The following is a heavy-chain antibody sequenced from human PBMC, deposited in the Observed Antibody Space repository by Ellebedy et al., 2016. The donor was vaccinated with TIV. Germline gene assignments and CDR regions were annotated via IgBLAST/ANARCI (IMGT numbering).Heavy chain of an antibody. V-gene: IGHV4-39*01. CDR1: GGSISRPTHY. D-gene: IGHD2-2*01. CDR2: VYYSGRA. J-gene: IGHJ3*02. CDR3: VSYCSSSSCYDGAFDI. Sequence: GSLRLXXTVSGGSISRPTHYWGWIRQPPGKGLEWIVNVYYSGRAQYNPSLESRITVSVDTSNNQFSLNLRSVTAADTAMYYCVSYCSSSSCYDGAFDIWGQGTMLSVSS.